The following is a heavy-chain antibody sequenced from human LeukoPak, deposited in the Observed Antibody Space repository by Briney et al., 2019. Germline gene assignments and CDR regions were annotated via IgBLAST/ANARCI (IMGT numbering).Heavy chain of an antibody. D-gene: IGHD6-13*01. Sequence: ASVKVSCKASGYTFTGYYMHWVRQAPGQGREWMGWINPKSGGTNYVQKFQGRVTMTRDTSISTAYLELSRLRSDDTAVYYCVRDCGCSSWDEDYWGQGTLVTVSS. J-gene: IGHJ4*02. CDR3: VRDCGCSSWDEDY. CDR1: GYTFTGYY. V-gene: IGHV1-2*02. CDR2: INPKSGGT.